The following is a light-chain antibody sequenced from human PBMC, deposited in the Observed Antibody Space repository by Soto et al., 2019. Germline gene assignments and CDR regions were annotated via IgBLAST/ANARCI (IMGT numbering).Light chain of an antibody. J-gene: IGKJ1*01. Sequence: DMQMTQSPPSLSASVGDTVAITCRASQCISNHLAWYQQKPGKAPKLLIYAASTLQSGVPSRFSGSGSGTDFTLTISSLQPEDVATYYCQKYDRAPLTFGRGTKVEI. V-gene: IGKV1-27*01. CDR1: QCISNH. CDR2: AAS. CDR3: QKYDRAPLT.